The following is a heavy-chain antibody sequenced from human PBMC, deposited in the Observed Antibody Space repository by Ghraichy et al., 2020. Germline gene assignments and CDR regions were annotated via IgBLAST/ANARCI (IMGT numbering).Heavy chain of an antibody. CDR3: ARTAGTRGFDS. V-gene: IGHV4-38-2*01. D-gene: IGHD1-7*01. CDR1: GYSINSGYY. CDR2: IFHTGSI. Sequence: SETLSLTCGVSGYSINSGYYWGWIRQPPGKGLEWIGHIFHTGSIYHNPSLKSRVAMSVDTSKNQFSLKLNSVTAADTAVYYWARTAGTRGFDSWGQGTLATVSS. J-gene: IGHJ4*02.